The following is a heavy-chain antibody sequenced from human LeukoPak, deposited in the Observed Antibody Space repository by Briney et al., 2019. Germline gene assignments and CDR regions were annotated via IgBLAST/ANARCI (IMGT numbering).Heavy chain of an antibody. Sequence: GGPLTLSCAGSGFFFSSYAWLGLGQAQGKGWGGVAVKWWGGGNKYYEDSVKGLFTISRDNSKNTLYLQMTSLRAEDTAVYYCARVFPQFYDSSGNWTDDAFDVWGQGTMVTVSS. J-gene: IGHJ3*01. CDR1: GFFFSSYA. V-gene: IGHV3-33*01. D-gene: IGHD3-22*01. CDR2: KWWGGGNK. CDR3: ARVFPQFYDSSGNWTDDAFDV.